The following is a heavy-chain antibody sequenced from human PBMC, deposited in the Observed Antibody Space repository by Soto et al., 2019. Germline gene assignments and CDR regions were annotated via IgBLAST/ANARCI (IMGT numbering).Heavy chain of an antibody. CDR1: GFTFSSYA. V-gene: IGHV3-30-3*02. D-gene: IGHD3-22*01. CDR3: AKAQYLYSSAYELRHPSET. Sequence: SLRLSCAASGFTFSSYAMHWVRQAPGKGLEWVAVISYDGSNKYYADSVKGRFTISRDNSKNTLYLQMNSLRVEDSAVYYCAKAQYLYSSAYELRHPSETWGKGTMVTLA. J-gene: IGHJ6*03. CDR2: ISYDGSNK.